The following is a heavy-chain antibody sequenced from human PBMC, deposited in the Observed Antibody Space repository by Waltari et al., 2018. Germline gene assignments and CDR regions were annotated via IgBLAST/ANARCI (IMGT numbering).Heavy chain of an antibody. V-gene: IGHV1-2*06. J-gene: IGHJ3*02. CDR2: INPNSGGT. CDR3: ARDSQWLKAFDI. CDR1: GFTFSSYA. Sequence: QVQLVESGGGVVQPGRSLRLSCAASGFTFSSYAMHWVRQAPGKGLEWMGRINPNSGGTNYAQKCQGRVNMTRDTSISTAYMELSRLRSDDTAVYYCARDSQWLKAFDIWGQGTMVTVSS. D-gene: IGHD6-19*01.